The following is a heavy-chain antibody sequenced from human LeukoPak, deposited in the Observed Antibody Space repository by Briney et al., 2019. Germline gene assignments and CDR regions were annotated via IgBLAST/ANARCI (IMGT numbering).Heavy chain of an antibody. CDR2: INHSGSP. CDR1: GESHSRFY. CDR3: ATDGNFDL. J-gene: IGHJ2*01. D-gene: IGHD1-26*01. V-gene: IGHV4-34*01. Sequence: PSETLSLTCAVSGESHSRFYWSWIRQSPGRGLEWIGEINHSGSPNYNPSLKSRVTISLDTSKNQFSLKLSSVTAADTAVYYCATDGNFDLWGRGTLVTVSS.